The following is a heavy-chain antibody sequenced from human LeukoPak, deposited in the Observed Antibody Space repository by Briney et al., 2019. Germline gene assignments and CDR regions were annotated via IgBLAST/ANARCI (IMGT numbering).Heavy chain of an antibody. CDR2: INPNSGGT. J-gene: IGHJ3*02. CDR3: AKNIWFGESSDAFHI. V-gene: IGHV1-2*02. CDR1: GYTFTGYY. Sequence: ASVTVSCTASGYTFTGYYMHWVRQAPGQGLEWMGWINPNSGGTNYAQKFQGRVTMTRDTSISTAYMELSRLRFDDTAVYYCAKNIWFGESSDAFHIWGQGTMVTVSS. D-gene: IGHD3-10*01.